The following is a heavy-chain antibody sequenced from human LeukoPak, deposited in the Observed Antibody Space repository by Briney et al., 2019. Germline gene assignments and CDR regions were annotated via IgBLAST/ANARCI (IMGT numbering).Heavy chain of an antibody. CDR1: GFTFSSYS. Sequence: AGGSLRLSCAAAGFTFSSYSMNWVRRAPGKGLEWVAYTSSRSSTIYYADSVKGRFTIPRDNAKNSLYLQMNSLRAEDTAVYYCAREGMIRGWDYYYMDVWGKGTTVTVSS. V-gene: IGHV3-48*01. J-gene: IGHJ6*03. CDR2: TSSRSSTI. CDR3: AREGMIRGWDYYYMDV. D-gene: IGHD3-10*01.